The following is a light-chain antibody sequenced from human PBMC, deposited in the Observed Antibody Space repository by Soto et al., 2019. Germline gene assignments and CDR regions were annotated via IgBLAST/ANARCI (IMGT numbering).Light chain of an antibody. Sequence: DIQMTQSPSTLSASVGDRVIITCRASQSLTGWLAWYQQKPGKAPKVLIYDASSLESGVPSRFSGSGFGTEFTLTFIILHPDDFATYFCQQYKRNPIAFGQGTRLEIK. CDR2: DAS. CDR1: QSLTGW. CDR3: QQYKRNPIA. V-gene: IGKV1-5*01. J-gene: IGKJ5*01.